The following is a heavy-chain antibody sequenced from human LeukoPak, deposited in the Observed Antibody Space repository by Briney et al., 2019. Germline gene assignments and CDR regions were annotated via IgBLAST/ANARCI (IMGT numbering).Heavy chain of an antibody. CDR1: GGSISSSSYY. CDR3: ARGGDTYYDFWSGYPTLFDY. D-gene: IGHD3-3*01. Sequence: SETLSLTCTVSGGSISSSSYYWGWFRQPPGKGLEWIGSIYYSGSTYYNPSLKSRVTISVDTSKNQFSLKLSSVTAADTAVYYCARGGDTYYDFWSGYPTLFDYWGQGTLVTVSS. CDR2: IYYSGST. V-gene: IGHV4-39*01. J-gene: IGHJ4*02.